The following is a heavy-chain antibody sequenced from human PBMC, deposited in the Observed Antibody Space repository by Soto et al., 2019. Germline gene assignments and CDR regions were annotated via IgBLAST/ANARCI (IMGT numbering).Heavy chain of an antibody. CDR3: ARLFPGYCSSTSCYSKGYYFDY. D-gene: IGHD2-2*01. J-gene: IGHJ4*02. Sequence: SETLSLTCTVSGGSISSSSYYWGWIRQPPGKGLEWIGSIYYSGSTYYNPSLKSRVTISVDTSKNQFSLKLSSVTAADTAVYYCARLFPGYCSSTSCYSKGYYFDYWGQGTLVTVSS. CDR2: IYYSGST. V-gene: IGHV4-39*01. CDR1: GGSISSSSYY.